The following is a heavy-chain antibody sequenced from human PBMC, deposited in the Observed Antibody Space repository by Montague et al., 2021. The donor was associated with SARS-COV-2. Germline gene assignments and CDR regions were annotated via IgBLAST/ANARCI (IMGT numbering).Heavy chain of an antibody. CDR3: ASTYGGNLGYYYYYMDV. CDR2: IYYSGST. Sequence: TLSLTCTVSGGSISSGSYYWSWIRQHPGKGLEWIGYIYYSGSTYYNPSLKSRVTISVDTSKNQFSLKLSSVTAADTAVYYCASTYGGNLGYYYYYMDVWGKGTTVTVSS. J-gene: IGHJ6*03. D-gene: IGHD4-23*01. CDR1: GGSISSGSYY. V-gene: IGHV4-31*03.